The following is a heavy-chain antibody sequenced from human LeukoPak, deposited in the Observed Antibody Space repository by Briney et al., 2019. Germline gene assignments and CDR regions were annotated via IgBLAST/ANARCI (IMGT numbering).Heavy chain of an antibody. J-gene: IGHJ3*02. CDR3: ASASSSGWTTDAFDI. D-gene: IGHD6-19*01. Sequence: SVKVSCKASGGTFSSYAISWVRQAPGQGLEWMGGIIPIFGTANHAQKFQGRVTITADESTSTAYMELSSLRSEDTAVYYCASASSSGWTTDAFDIWGQGTMVTVSS. V-gene: IGHV1-69*13. CDR2: IIPIFGTA. CDR1: GGTFSSYA.